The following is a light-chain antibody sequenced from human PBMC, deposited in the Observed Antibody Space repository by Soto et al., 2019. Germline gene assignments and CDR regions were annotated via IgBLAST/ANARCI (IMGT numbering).Light chain of an antibody. V-gene: IGKV1-9*01. J-gene: IGKJ2*01. CDR1: RGIASS. Sequence: IQLTQSPSSLSASVGDRVTITCRASRGIASSLAWYQQKPGKAPKLLIYAASTLQSGVPSRFSGSGSGTDYTLTITSLQPEDFATYYCQHLHTYPYTFGQGTKLEIK. CDR3: QHLHTYPYT. CDR2: AAS.